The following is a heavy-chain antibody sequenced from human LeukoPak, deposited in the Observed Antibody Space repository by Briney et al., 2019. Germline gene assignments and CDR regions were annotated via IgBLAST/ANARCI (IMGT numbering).Heavy chain of an antibody. CDR1: GGSFSGYY. J-gene: IGHJ5*02. CDR2: INHSGST. D-gene: IGHD3-9*01. Sequence: SETLSLTCAVYGGSFSGYYWSWIRQPPGKGLEWIGEINHSGSTNYNPSLKSRVTISVDTSKNQFSLKLSSVTAADTAVYYCARRYDILTGYYNFGNWFDPWGQGTLVTVSS. V-gene: IGHV4-34*01. CDR3: ARRYDILTGYYNFGNWFDP.